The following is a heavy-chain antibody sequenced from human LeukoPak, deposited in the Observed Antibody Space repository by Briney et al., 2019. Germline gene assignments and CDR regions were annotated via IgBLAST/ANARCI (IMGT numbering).Heavy chain of an antibody. Sequence: GGSLRLSCAASGFTFSSYAMSWVRQAPGKGLEWVSAISGSGGSTYYADSVKGRFTISRDNSKSTLYLQMNSLRAEDTAVYYCAKKGAAARYEFDYWGQGTLVTVSS. CDR3: AKKGAAARYEFDY. CDR1: GFTFSSYA. J-gene: IGHJ4*02. CDR2: ISGSGGST. V-gene: IGHV3-23*01. D-gene: IGHD6-13*01.